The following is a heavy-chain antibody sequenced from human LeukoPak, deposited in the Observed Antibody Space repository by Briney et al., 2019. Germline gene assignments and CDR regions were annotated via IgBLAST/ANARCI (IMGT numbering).Heavy chain of an antibody. V-gene: IGHV1-46*01. Sequence: ASVKVSCKASGYTFTSYYIHWVRQPPGQGLEWMGEINPSGGGTSYAQKFQGRVTMTGDTSTSTVYMDLRSLRSEDTAVYFCARDMLAVPSNWFDPWGQGTLVTVSS. J-gene: IGHJ5*02. CDR1: GYTFTSYY. D-gene: IGHD2-8*01. CDR3: ARDMLAVPSNWFDP. CDR2: INPSGGGT.